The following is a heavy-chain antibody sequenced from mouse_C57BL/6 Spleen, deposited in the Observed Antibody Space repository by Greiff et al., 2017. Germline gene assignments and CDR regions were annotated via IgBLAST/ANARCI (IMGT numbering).Heavy chain of an antibody. CDR3: ARSGIYYCSLYYFDY. D-gene: IGHD1-1*01. CDR1: GYTFTDYN. Sequence: EVKLQESGPELVKPGTSVKIPCKASGYTFTDYNMDWVKQSHGKSLEWIGDINPNNGGTIYNQKFKGKATLTVDKSSSTAYMELRSLTSEDTAVYYCARSGIYYCSLYYFDYWGQGTTLTVSS. CDR2: INPNNGGT. V-gene: IGHV1-18*01. J-gene: IGHJ2*01.